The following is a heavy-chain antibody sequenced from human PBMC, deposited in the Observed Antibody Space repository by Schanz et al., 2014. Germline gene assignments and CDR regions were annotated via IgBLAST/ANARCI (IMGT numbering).Heavy chain of an antibody. CDR3: ANRGHLRGWFDS. J-gene: IGHJ5*01. D-gene: IGHD3-10*01. Sequence: VQLVESGGGLVQPGRSLRLSCVASGFTFRSYGMHWVRQAPGKGLEWVAFIWYDGSNKYYADSVKGRFTISRDNSKNTLYVQMNRLRAEDTAVYYCANRGHLRGWFDSWGQGILVTVSS. V-gene: IGHV3-33*08. CDR2: IWYDGSNK. CDR1: GFTFRSYG.